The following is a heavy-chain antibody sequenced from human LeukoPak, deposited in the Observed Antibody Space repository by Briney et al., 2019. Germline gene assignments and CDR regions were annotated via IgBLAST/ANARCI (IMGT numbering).Heavy chain of an antibody. V-gene: IGHV3-23*01. CDR3: AKNQGQWLIPVDY. D-gene: IGHD6-19*01. Sequence: GGSLRLSCAASGFTFSNYAMSWVRQAPGKGLEWVSSMSGSGGSTYYADSVKGRFTISRDNSKNTLYLQMNNLRAEDTALYYCAKNQGQWLIPVDYWGQGTLVTVSS. CDR2: MSGSGGST. CDR1: GFTFSNYA. J-gene: IGHJ4*02.